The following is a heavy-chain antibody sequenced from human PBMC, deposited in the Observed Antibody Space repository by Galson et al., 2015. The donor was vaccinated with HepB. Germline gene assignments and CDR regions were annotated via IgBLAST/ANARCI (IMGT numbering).Heavy chain of an antibody. Sequence: SVKVSCKASKYTCTKSYIHWVRQAPGQGPEWMGLIAPSGDNTTNAQRFQGRVIMTRDTSTNTVCMELSSLRADDTAVYYCATEGGVFGVITPVDSWGQGTLVTVSS. CDR2: IAPSGDNT. D-gene: IGHD3-3*01. J-gene: IGHJ4*02. V-gene: IGHV1-46*01. CDR3: ATEGGVFGVITPVDS. CDR1: KYTCTKSY.